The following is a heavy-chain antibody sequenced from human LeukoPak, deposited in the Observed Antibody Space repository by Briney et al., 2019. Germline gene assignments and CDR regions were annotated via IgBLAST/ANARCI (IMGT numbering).Heavy chain of an antibody. CDR1: GFSFNNYR. CDR2: IKQDGSEK. CDR3: AREAYCGGDCYWGFDY. J-gene: IGHJ4*02. Sequence: PGGSLRLSCVASGFSFNNYRMTWVRQAPGKGLEWVANIKQDGSEKQYVDSVKGRFTISRDNSKNTLYLQMNSLRAEDTAVYYCAREAYCGGDCYWGFDYWGQGTLVTVSS. V-gene: IGHV3-7*03. D-gene: IGHD2-21*02.